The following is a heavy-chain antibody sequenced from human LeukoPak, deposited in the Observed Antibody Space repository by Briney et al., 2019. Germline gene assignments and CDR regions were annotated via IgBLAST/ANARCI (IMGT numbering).Heavy chain of an antibody. CDR2: IYYSGGT. CDR1: GVSISSYY. V-gene: IGHV4-59*01. CDR3: ARGLGSPDY. Sequence: SETLSLTCTVSGVSISSYYWSWLRQPPGKGLEWIGHIYYSGGTTYNPTLKSRVTISVDTSKNQFSLNLSSVTAADTAVYYCARGLGSPDYWGQGTLVTVSS. D-gene: IGHD6-19*01. J-gene: IGHJ4*02.